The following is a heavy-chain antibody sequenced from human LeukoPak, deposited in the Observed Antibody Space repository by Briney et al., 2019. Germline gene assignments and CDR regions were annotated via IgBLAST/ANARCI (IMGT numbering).Heavy chain of an antibody. D-gene: IGHD1-14*01. J-gene: IGHJ3*02. CDR3: ARGRYPFDAFDI. Sequence: ASETLSLTCAVSGGSISSGSYYWSWIRQPAGKGLEWIGRIYTSGSTNYNPSLKSRVTISVDTSKNQFSLKLSSVTAADTAVYYCARGRYPFDAFDIWGQGTMVTVSS. CDR1: GGSISSGSYY. CDR2: IYTSGST. V-gene: IGHV4-61*02.